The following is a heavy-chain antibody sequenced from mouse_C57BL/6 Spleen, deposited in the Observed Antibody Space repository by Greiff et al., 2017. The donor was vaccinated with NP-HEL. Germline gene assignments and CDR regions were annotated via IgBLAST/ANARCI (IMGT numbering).Heavy chain of an antibody. J-gene: IGHJ2*01. CDR1: GYTFTDYN. Sequence: EVQLKESGPELVKPGASVKIPCKASGYTFTDYNMDWVKQSHGKSLEWIGDINPNNGGTIYNQKFKGKATLTVDKSSSTAYMELRSLTSEDTAVYYCARRSLYYSNSYFDYWGQGTTLTVSS. CDR2: INPNNGGT. D-gene: IGHD2-5*01. CDR3: ARRSLYYSNSYFDY. V-gene: IGHV1-18*01.